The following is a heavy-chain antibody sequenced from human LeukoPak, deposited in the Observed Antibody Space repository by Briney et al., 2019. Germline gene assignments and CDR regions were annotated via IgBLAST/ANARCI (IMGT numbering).Heavy chain of an antibody. V-gene: IGHV4-34*01. CDR3: ARPLSGAFDY. D-gene: IGHD7-27*01. J-gene: IGHJ4*02. CDR2: IHYSGSA. Sequence: SETLSLTCAVYGGSFSGYYWTWIRQPSGKGLEWIGEIHYSGSATYNPSLKSRVTISVDTSKNQFSLKMNSVTAADTAVYYCARPLSGAFDYWGQGILVTVSS. CDR1: GGSFSGYY.